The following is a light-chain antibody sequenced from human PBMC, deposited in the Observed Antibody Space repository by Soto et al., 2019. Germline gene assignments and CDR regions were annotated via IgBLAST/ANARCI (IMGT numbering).Light chain of an antibody. CDR1: SSDVGGYNS. CDR2: EVS. Sequence: QSALTQPASLSGSPGQSITISCTGTSSDVGGYNSVSGYQQHPDKAPKLMIYEVSRRPSGVSDRFSGSKSGTTASLDISGLRAEEEADYSCSSYTSTSTYVIFGGGTKLTVL. J-gene: IGLJ2*01. V-gene: IGLV2-14*01. CDR3: SSYTSTSTYVI.